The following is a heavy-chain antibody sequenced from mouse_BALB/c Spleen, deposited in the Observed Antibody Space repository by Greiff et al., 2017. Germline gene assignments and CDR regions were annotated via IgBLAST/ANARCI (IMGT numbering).Heavy chain of an antibody. CDR3: NGYGGSFDY. V-gene: IGHV14-4*02. J-gene: IGHJ2*01. CDR1: GFTFNDYY. Sequence: EVQLQQSGAELVRSGASVKLSCTASGFTFNDYYMPWVKQRPEQGLEWIGWIDPENGDTEYAPKFQGKATMTADTSSNTAYLQLSSLTSEDTAVYYGNGYGGSFDYWGQGTTLTVSS. D-gene: IGHD1-1*02. CDR2: IDPENGDT.